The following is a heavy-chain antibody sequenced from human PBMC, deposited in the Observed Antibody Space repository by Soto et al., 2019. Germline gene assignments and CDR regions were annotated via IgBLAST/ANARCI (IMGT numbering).Heavy chain of an antibody. D-gene: IGHD2-15*01. V-gene: IGHV1-69*01. CDR1: GGTFSSYA. CDR2: IIPIFGTA. CDR3: ARHKVVAATQKNLYYYYYGMDV. Sequence: QVQLVQSGAEVKKPGSSVKVSCKASGGTFSSYAISWVRQAPGQGLEWMGGIIPIFGTANYAQKFQGRVTITADESTSTAYMELSSLRSEDTAVYYCARHKVVAATQKNLYYYYYGMDVWGQGTTVTVSS. J-gene: IGHJ6*02.